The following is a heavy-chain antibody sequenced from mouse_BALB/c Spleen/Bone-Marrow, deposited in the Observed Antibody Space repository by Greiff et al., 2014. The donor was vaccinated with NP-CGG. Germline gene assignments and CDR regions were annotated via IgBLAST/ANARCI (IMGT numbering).Heavy chain of an antibody. D-gene: IGHD3-3*01. J-gene: IGHJ3*01. Sequence: EVQLQQSGAELVKPGASVKLSCTASGFNIKDTYMHWVKQRPEQGLEWIGRIDPANGNTKYDPKFQGKATITADTSSNTAYLQLSSLTSEDTAVYYWAWLDLFAYWGQGTLVTASA. CDR1: GFNIKDTY. CDR2: IDPANGNT. V-gene: IGHV14-3*02. CDR3: AWLDLFAY.